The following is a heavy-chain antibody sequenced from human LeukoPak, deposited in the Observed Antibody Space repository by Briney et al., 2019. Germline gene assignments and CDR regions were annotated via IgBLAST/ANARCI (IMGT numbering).Heavy chain of an antibody. CDR1: GFTFSSYS. CDR2: ISSSSSYI. V-gene: IGHV3-21*01. J-gene: IGHJ4*02. Sequence: PGGSLRLSCAASGFTFSSYSMNWVRQAPGKGLEWVSSISSSSSYIYYADSVKGRFTISRDNAKNSLYLQMNSLRAEDTAVYYCARGPYSLRGVIFDYWGQGTLVTVSS. CDR3: ARGPYSLRGVIFDY. D-gene: IGHD3-10*01.